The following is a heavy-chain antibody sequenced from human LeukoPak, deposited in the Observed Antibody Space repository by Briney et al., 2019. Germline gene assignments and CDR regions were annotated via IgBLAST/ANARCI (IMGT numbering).Heavy chain of an antibody. Sequence: GASVTVSCKASGYTFTSYGISWVRQAPGQGLEWMGWISTYNGNTNYAQKLQGRVTVTTDTSTSTAYMELRSLRSDDTAMYYCARDEGGYYRSLYFAYWGQGTLVTVSS. CDR3: ARDEGGYYRSLYFAY. J-gene: IGHJ4*02. D-gene: IGHD3-22*01. CDR2: ISTYNGNT. V-gene: IGHV1-18*01. CDR1: GYTFTSYG.